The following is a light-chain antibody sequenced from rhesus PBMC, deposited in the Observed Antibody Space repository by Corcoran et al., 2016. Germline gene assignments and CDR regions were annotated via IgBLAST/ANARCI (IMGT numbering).Light chain of an antibody. V-gene: IGKV1-32*01. CDR1: QGISSY. Sequence: DIQMTQSPSSLSASVGDRVTITCRASQGISSYLNWYQQKPGKAPKLLIHYANRLESGVPSRFSGSGSGTEFTLIISSLQPEDFATYYCQQYNSLTFTFGPGTKLDIK. J-gene: IGKJ3*01. CDR3: QQYNSLTFT. CDR2: YAN.